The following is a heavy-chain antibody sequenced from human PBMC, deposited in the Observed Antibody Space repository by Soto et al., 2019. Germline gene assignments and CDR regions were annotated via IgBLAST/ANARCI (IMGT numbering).Heavy chain of an antibody. CDR1: GDSITSDK. V-gene: IGHV4-4*02. D-gene: IGHD3-10*01. J-gene: IGHJ5*02. CDR3: AADPNGSGSYPLGFDP. Sequence: SATLSLTCAVSGDSITSDKWWSWIRQPPGKGLQWIGYIYYSGSTNYNPSLKSRVTISVDTSKNQFSLKLSSVTAADTAVYYCAADPNGSGSYPLGFDPWGQGTLVTVSS. CDR2: IYYSGST.